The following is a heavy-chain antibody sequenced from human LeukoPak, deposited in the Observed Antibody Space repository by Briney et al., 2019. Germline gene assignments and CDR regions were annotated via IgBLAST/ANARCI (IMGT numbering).Heavy chain of an antibody. V-gene: IGHV3-48*02. CDR1: GFTFTIYG. Sequence: GGSLRLSCAASGFTFTIYGMNWVRQAPGKGLEWVYYADSVKGRFTISRDNAKNSLYLQMSSLRDEDTAVYYCARDVGAASGAFDYWGQGTLVTVSS. D-gene: IGHD3-10*01. J-gene: IGHJ4*02. CDR3: ARDVGAASGAFDY.